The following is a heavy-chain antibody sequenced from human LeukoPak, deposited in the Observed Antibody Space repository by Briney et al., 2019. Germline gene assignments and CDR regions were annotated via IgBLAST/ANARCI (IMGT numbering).Heavy chain of an antibody. CDR3: ARVGTTMAGTFDY. J-gene: IGHJ4*02. V-gene: IGHV3-48*03. CDR2: ISSSGSTI. D-gene: IGHD6-19*01. Sequence: HPGGSLRLSCAASGFTFSSYEMNWVRQAPGKGLEWVSYISSSGSTIYYADSVKGRFTISRDNAKNSLYLQMNSLRAEDTAVYYCARVGTTMAGTFDYWGQGALVTVSS. CDR1: GFTFSSYE.